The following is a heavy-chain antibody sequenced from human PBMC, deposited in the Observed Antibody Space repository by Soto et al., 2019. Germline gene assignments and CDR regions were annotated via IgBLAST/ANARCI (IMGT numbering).Heavy chain of an antibody. J-gene: IGHJ4*02. CDR2: IYNSGST. D-gene: IGHD3-10*01. CDR1: GGSISSYY. CDR3: ASMGYHYGSGSYPLDY. Sequence: SETLSLTCTVSGGSISSYYWTWIRQPPGKVLVWIGFIYNSGSTLYNPSLRSRVTISVDTSKNQFSLKLRSVTAADTAVYYCASMGYHYGSGSYPLDYWGQGTPVTVSS. V-gene: IGHV4-4*08.